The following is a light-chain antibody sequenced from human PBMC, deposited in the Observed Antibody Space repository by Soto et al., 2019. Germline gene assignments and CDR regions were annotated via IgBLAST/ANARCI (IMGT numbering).Light chain of an antibody. V-gene: IGKV1-5*01. CDR2: PAS. CDR3: QQYYSYPFT. J-gene: IGKJ3*01. CDR1: QSIRSW. Sequence: DIQMTQSPATLTASLGDRVTMTCRASQSIRSWLDWYQQKPGKAPKLLIYPASTLQSGVPSRFRGSGSGTDFTLTISCLQSEDFETYYCQQYYSYPFTFGPGTKVDIK.